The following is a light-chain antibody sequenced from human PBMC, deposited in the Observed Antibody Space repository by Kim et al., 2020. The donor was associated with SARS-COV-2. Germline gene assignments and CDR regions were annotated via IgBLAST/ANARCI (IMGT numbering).Light chain of an antibody. V-gene: IGLV3-21*01. CDR3: QVWDTDTDDYV. CDR1: NIGGHS. Sequence: SYELTQPPSVSVAPGQTARITCGGNNIGGHSVHWYQQKPGQAPVLVIYYDSDRPSGIPERFSGSKAANTATLTISRVEAGDEADYYCQVWDTDTDDYVFG. J-gene: IGLJ1*01. CDR2: YDS.